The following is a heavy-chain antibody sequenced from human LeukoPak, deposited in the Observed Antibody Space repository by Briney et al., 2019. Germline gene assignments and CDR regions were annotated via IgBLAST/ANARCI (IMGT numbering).Heavy chain of an antibody. CDR1: GYTFTGYA. V-gene: IGHV1-3*01. CDR2: INAGNGNT. J-gene: IGHJ4*02. Sequence: ASVKVSCKASGYTFTGYAMHWVRQAPGQRLEWMGWINAGNGNTKYSQKFQGRVTITRDTSASTAYMELSSLRSEDTAVYYCARAPLAFYSGYDDWDFDYWGQGTLVTVSS. D-gene: IGHD5-12*01. CDR3: ARAPLAFYSGYDDWDFDY.